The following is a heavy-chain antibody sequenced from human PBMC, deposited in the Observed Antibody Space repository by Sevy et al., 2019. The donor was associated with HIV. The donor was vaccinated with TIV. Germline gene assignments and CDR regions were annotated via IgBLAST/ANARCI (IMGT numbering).Heavy chain of an antibody. CDR1: GFIFNSYT. CDR2: ISGSGGTT. Sequence: GESLKISCAASGFIFNSYTMNWVRQAPGKGLEWVSAISGSGGTTYYADSVKGRFTISRDNSKKKVDLQMNSLTVEDTAVYYCAKGCGSGSPPDYWGQGTLVTVSS. CDR3: AKGCGSGSPPDY. J-gene: IGHJ4*02. V-gene: IGHV3-23*01. D-gene: IGHD3-10*01.